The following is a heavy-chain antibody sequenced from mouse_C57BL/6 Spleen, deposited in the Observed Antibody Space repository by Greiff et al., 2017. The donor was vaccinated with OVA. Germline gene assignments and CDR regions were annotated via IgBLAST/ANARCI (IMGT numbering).Heavy chain of an antibody. CDR2: IDPSDSYT. Sequence: VKLMESGAELVMPGASVKLSCKASGYTFTSYWMHWVKQRPGQGLEWIGEIDPSDSYTNYNQKFKGKSTLTVDKSSSTAYMQLSSLTSEDSAVYYCARLGRYAMDYWGQGTSVTVSS. CDR3: ARLGRYAMDY. V-gene: IGHV1-69*01. CDR1: GYTFTSYW. J-gene: IGHJ4*01.